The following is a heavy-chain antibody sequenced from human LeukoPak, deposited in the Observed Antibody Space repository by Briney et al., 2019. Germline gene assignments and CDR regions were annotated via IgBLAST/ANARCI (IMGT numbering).Heavy chain of an antibody. CDR2: IIPMFVTA. D-gene: IGHD5-24*01. Sequence: SVKVSCKASGGSFINYAISWVRQAPGQGLEWMGGIIPMFVTANYAQKFQGRVTITADESTSTAYMELSSLDSEAEDVYYCPREGRGGYNNELLFDYWGQGTLVTVSS. CDR1: GGSFINYA. J-gene: IGHJ4*02. CDR3: PREGRGGYNNELLFDY. V-gene: IGHV1-69*13.